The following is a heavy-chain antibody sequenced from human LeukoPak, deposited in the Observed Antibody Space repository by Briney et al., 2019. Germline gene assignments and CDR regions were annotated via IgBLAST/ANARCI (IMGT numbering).Heavy chain of an antibody. D-gene: IGHD3-22*01. Sequence: PGGSLRLSCAASGFTFSSYEMNWVRQAPGKGLEWVSYISSSGSTIYYADSVKGRFTISRDNSKNTLYLQMNSLRAEDTAVYYCAKDPRYYYESSGYYHDNWFDPWGQGTLVTVSS. J-gene: IGHJ5*02. CDR3: AKDPRYYYESSGYYHDNWFDP. V-gene: IGHV3-48*03. CDR1: GFTFSSYE. CDR2: ISSSGSTI.